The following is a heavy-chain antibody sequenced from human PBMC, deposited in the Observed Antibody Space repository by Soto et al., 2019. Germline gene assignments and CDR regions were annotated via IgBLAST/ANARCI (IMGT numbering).Heavy chain of an antibody. Sequence: EVQLVESGGDLVQPGGSLKLSCAASGFIFSGTTIHWVRQASGEGLEWVGRIRGRADNYATGYAASVKGRFTISRDDSKKTAYLQMNSLKTEDKAVYFCTRAPDGNNADYWGQGTLVTVSS. D-gene: IGHD6-13*01. J-gene: IGHJ4*02. CDR1: GFIFSGTT. CDR2: IRGRADNYAT. V-gene: IGHV3-73*02. CDR3: TRAPDGNNADY.